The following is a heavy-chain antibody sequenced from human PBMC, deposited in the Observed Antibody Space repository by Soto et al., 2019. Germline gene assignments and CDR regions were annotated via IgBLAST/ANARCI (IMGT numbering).Heavy chain of an antibody. D-gene: IGHD7-27*01. CDR1: GGSISSYY. Sequence: SETLSLTCTVSGGSISSYYWSWIRQPPGKGLEWIGYIYYSGSTNYNPSLKSRVTRSVDTSKNQFSLKLSSVTAADTAVYYCARHLGTEYQGPFDYWGQGTLVTVSS. CDR3: ARHLGTEYQGPFDY. V-gene: IGHV4-59*08. CDR2: IYYSGST. J-gene: IGHJ4*02.